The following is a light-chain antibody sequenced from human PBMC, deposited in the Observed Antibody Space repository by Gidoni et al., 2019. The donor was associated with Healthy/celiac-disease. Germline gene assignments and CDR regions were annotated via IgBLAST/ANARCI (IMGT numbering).Light chain of an antibody. CDR1: QSISSW. Sequence: DIQMTQSPSTLSASGGDRVTITCRASQSISSWLAWYQQKPGKAPKLLIYKASSLESGVPSRFSGSGSGTEFTLTISSLQPDDFATYYCQQYNSYLYTFGQGTKLEIK. V-gene: IGKV1-5*03. CDR3: QQYNSYLYT. CDR2: KAS. J-gene: IGKJ2*01.